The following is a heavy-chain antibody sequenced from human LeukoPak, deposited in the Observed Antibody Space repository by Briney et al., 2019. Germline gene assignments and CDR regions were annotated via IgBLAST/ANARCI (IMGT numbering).Heavy chain of an antibody. V-gene: IGHV3-7*01. CDR1: GFTFSSYW. CDR2: IKQDGSEK. CDR3: TRVEETATTAAIIRKYPYYYYCMDV. J-gene: IGHJ6*03. Sequence: GGSLRLSCAASGFTFSSYWMSWVRQAPGKGLEWVANIKQDGSEKYYVDSVKGRFTISRDNAMNSLYLQMSSLRAEDTAVYYCTRVEETATTAAIIRKYPYYYYCMDVWGKGNTVTVSS. D-gene: IGHD4-11*01.